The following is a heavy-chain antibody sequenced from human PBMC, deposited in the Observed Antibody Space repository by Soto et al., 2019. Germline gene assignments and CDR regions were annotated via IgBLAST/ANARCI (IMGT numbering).Heavy chain of an antibody. CDR2: ISSSSSYI. CDR3: ARDPYCSSTSCPKRDDAFDI. J-gene: IGHJ3*02. Sequence: GGSLRLSCAASGFTFSSYSMNWVRQAPGKGLEWVSSISSSSSYIYYADSVKGRFTISRDNAKNSLYLQMNSLRAEDTAVYYCARDPYCSSTSCPKRDDAFDIWGQGTMVTVSS. CDR1: GFTFSSYS. D-gene: IGHD2-2*01. V-gene: IGHV3-21*01.